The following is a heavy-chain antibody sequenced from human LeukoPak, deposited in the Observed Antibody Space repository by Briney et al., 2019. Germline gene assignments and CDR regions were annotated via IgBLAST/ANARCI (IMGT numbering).Heavy chain of an antibody. CDR1: GGTFSSYA. V-gene: IGHV1-69*01. D-gene: IGHD3-10*01. Sequence: GSSVKVSCKASGGTFSSYAISWVRQAPGQRLEWMGGIIPIFGTANYAQKFQGRVTITADESTSTAYMELSSLRSEDTAVYYCAREVVGYYGSGSYSPLGYYYYGMDVWGQGTTVTVSS. CDR2: IIPIFGTA. CDR3: AREVVGYYGSGSYSPLGYYYYGMDV. J-gene: IGHJ6*02.